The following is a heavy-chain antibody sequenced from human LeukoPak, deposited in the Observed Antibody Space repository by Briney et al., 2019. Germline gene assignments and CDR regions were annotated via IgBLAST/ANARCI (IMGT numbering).Heavy chain of an antibody. Sequence: GRSLRLSCAASGFTFDDYAMHWVRQAPGKGLERVSGISWNSGSIGYADSVKGRFTISRDNAKNSLYLQMNSLRAEDTALYYCATLGADAFDIWGQGTMVTVSS. D-gene: IGHD1-26*01. CDR1: GFTFDDYA. CDR2: ISWNSGSI. V-gene: IGHV3-9*01. J-gene: IGHJ3*02. CDR3: ATLGADAFDI.